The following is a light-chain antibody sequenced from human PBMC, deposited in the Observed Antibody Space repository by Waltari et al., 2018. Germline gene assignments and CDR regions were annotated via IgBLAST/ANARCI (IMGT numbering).Light chain of an antibody. J-gene: IGLJ3*02. Sequence: QSALTQPASVSGSPGQSITISCTGTRRDIGTYNLVSWCQQYPGKVPKLIIYEVSKRPSGVSNHFSGSKSGNTASLTISGLQAEDEAHYYCSSYAGGSWVFGRGTKVTVL. CDR2: EVS. CDR3: SSYAGGSWV. V-gene: IGLV2-23*02. CDR1: RRDIGTYNL.